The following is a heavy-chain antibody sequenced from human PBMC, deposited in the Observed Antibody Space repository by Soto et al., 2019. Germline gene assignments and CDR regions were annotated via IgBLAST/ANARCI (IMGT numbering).Heavy chain of an antibody. CDR3: AQAVLPTACSGGRCYASFYYYGMDV. J-gene: IGHJ6*02. V-gene: IGHV3-9*01. D-gene: IGHD2-15*01. Sequence: SLRLSCSASGLTCDDDAMHGVRQAPGKGLELGSGMSWNSGSIGYADSVRGRFTISRDNAQNSLYLQMNSLRAEDTHLYYCAQAVLPTACSGGRCYASFYYYGMDVWGQGTTVTVSS. CDR2: MSWNSGSI. CDR1: GLTCDDDA.